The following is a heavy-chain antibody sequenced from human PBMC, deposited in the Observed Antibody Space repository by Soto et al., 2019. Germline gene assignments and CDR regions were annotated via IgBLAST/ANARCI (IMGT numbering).Heavy chain of an antibody. CDR1: GGTFSSYA. D-gene: IGHD6-13*01. V-gene: IGHV1-69*06. Sequence: SVKVSCKASGGTFSSYAISWVRQAPGQGLEWMGGIIPIFGTANYAQKFQGRVTITADKSTSTAYMELSSLRSEDTAVYYCAREPLPSGTYYYYGMDVWGQGTTVTVSS. CDR2: IIPIFGTA. J-gene: IGHJ6*02. CDR3: AREPLPSGTYYYYGMDV.